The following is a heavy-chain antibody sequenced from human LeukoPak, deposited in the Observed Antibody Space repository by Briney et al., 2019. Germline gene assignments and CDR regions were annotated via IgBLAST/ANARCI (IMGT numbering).Heavy chain of an antibody. CDR3: ARGWDAGSGYFFDY. J-gene: IGHJ4*02. D-gene: IGHD3-22*01. Sequence: PGGSLRLSCAASGFTFSSYSMNWVRQAPGKGLEWVSSISSSSSYIYYADSVKGRFTISRDNAKNSLYLQMNSLRAEDTAAYYCARGWDAGSGYFFDYWGQGTLVTVSS. V-gene: IGHV3-21*01. CDR1: GFTFSSYS. CDR2: ISSSSSYI.